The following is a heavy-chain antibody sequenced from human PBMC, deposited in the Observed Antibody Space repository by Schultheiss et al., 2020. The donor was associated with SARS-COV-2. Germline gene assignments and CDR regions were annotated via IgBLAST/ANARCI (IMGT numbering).Heavy chain of an antibody. CDR1: GFTVSSNY. V-gene: IGHV3-53*01. J-gene: IGHJ6*02. CDR3: AKDLSVGGRGGLYGMDV. D-gene: IGHD3-3*01. Sequence: GGSLRLSCAASGFTVSSNYMSWVRQAPGKGLEWVSVIYSGGSTYYADSVKGRFTISRDNSKNTLYLQMNSLRAEDTAVYYCAKDLSVGGRGGLYGMDVWGQGTTVTVSS. CDR2: IYSGGST.